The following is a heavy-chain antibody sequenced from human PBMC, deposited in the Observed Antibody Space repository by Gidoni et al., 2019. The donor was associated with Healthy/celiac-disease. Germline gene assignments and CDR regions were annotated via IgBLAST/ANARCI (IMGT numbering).Heavy chain of an antibody. J-gene: IGHJ6*02. V-gene: IGHV3-74*01. Sequence: EVQLVESGGGLVQPGGSLRLSCAASGFTFSSYWMHWVRQAPGKGLVWVSRINSDGSSTSYADSVKGRFTISRDNAKNTLYLQMNSLRAEDTAVYYCARDGKTIFGVVTFYGMDVWGQGTTVTVSS. CDR2: INSDGSST. D-gene: IGHD3-3*01. CDR1: GFTFSSYW. CDR3: ARDGKTIFGVVTFYGMDV.